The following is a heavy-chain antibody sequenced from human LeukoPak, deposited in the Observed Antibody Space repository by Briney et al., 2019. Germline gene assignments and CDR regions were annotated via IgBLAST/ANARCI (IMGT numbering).Heavy chain of an antibody. CDR3: TRRAARWQFDL. CDR1: GFNFDDYA. V-gene: IGHV3-9*01. J-gene: IGHJ2*01. Sequence: GGSLRLSCAVSGFNFDDYAMHWVRQAPGRGLEWVSGINWKTGNGVYADSVKGRFTISRDNAKNSLYLQMSSLRAEDTALYYCTRRAARWQFDLWGRGTLLTVSS. CDR2: INWKTGNG. D-gene: IGHD5-24*01.